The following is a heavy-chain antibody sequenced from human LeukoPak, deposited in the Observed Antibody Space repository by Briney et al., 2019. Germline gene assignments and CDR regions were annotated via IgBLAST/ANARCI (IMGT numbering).Heavy chain of an antibody. V-gene: IGHV5-51*01. Sequence: GESLKISCKGSGYNFTSYWIGWVRQVPGKGLEWMGIINPADPDTRYSPSFQGQVTISADKSISTAYLQWSSLKASDTAMYYCARLDIVVVPAAPGAFDIWGQGTMVTVSS. CDR1: GYNFTSYW. D-gene: IGHD2-2*01. CDR3: ARLDIVVVPAAPGAFDI. J-gene: IGHJ3*02. CDR2: INPADPDT.